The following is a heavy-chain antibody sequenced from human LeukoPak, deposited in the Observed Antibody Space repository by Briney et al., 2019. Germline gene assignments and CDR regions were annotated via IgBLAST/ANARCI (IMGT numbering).Heavy chain of an antibody. Sequence: PGGSLRLSCSASGFTFSSYVMHWVRQAPGKGLEYVSAISSNGGTIYYADSVKGRFTISRDNSKNTLYLQMNSLRAEDTAVYYCARYCGGDCYPHDAFDIWGQGTMVTVSS. D-gene: IGHD2-21*02. V-gene: IGHV3-64*04. CDR3: ARYCGGDCYPHDAFDI. J-gene: IGHJ3*02. CDR1: GFTFSSYV. CDR2: ISSNGGTI.